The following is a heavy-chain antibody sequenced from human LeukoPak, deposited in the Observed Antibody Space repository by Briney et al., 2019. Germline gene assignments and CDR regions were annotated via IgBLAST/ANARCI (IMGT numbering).Heavy chain of an antibody. J-gene: IGHJ6*02. V-gene: IGHV3-9*01. CDR2: ISWNSGNT. D-gene: IGHD6-19*01. CDR1: GFTFDDYA. Sequence: SLRLSCAASGFTFDDYAVHWVRQAPGKGLEWVSGISWNSGNTGYADSVKGRFTISRDNAKNSLYLQMNSLRAEDTALYYCAKDRVAVEYYYYYGMDVWGQGTTVTVSS. CDR3: AKDRVAVEYYYYYGMDV.